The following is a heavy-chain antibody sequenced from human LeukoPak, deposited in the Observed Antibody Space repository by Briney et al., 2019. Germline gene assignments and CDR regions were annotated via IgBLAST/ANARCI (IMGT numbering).Heavy chain of an antibody. Sequence: ASVKLSCKASGYTFTGYYMHWVRQAPGQGLEWMGWINPNSGGTNYAQKFQGRVTMTRDTSISTAYMELSRLRSDDTAVYYCARDEPPYNWNYGTPYYYMDVWGKGTTVTVSS. CDR1: GYTFTGYY. J-gene: IGHJ6*03. CDR3: ARDEPPYNWNYGTPYYYMDV. CDR2: INPNSGGT. D-gene: IGHD1-7*01. V-gene: IGHV1-2*02.